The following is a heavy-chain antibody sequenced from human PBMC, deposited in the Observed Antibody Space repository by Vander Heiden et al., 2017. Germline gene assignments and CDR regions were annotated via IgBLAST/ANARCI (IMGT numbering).Heavy chain of an antibody. CDR3: ARGVVVETNWFDP. D-gene: IGHD2-2*01. CDR1: GYTFTDFY. V-gene: IGHV1-2*04. Sequence: QVQLVQSGAEVKKPGASVKVSCKASGYTFTDFYFHWVRQAPGQGLEWMGWINPNSGATNYAQKFQGWVTMTRDTSISTAYMELSKLRSDDTAVYYCARGVVVETNWFDPWGQGTLVTVSS. J-gene: IGHJ5*02. CDR2: INPNSGAT.